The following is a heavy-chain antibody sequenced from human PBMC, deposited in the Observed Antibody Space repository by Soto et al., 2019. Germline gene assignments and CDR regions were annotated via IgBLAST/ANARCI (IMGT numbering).Heavy chain of an antibody. D-gene: IGHD2-2*01. CDR3: ARGGCSATSCLDY. Sequence: EVQLVESGGGLVQPGGSLRLTCAASGFTFSSHWMHWVRQAPGTGLVWVSYINSDGGSTSYADSVKGRFTISRDNAKNTLYLKMNTLRADDTAVYYWARGGCSATSCLDYWGQGTLVTVSP. CDR2: INSDGGST. J-gene: IGHJ4*02. V-gene: IGHV3-74*01. CDR1: GFTFSSHW.